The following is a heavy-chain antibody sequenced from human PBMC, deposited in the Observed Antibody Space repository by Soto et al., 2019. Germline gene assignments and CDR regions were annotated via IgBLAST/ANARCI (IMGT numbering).Heavy chain of an antibody. CDR3: ARVGKDTPEEQPGYSSSWRLYYFDF. Sequence: GASVKVSCKASGYTFTGYYMHWVRQAPGQGLEWMGWINPNSGGTNYAQKFQGWVTMTRDTSISTAYMELSRLRSDDTAVYYCARVGKDTPEEQPGYSSSWRLYYFDFWGQGTLVPVSS. CDR2: INPNSGGT. J-gene: IGHJ4*02. D-gene: IGHD6-13*01. CDR1: GYTFTGYY. V-gene: IGHV1-2*04.